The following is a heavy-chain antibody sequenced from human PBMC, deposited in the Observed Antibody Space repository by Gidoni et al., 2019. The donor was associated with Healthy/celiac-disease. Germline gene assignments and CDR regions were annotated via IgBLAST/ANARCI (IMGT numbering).Heavy chain of an antibody. CDR3: ARGVISSTSSPPHYYYYGMDV. V-gene: IGHV4-34*01. CDR1: GRSFSGSS. J-gene: IGHJ6*02. CDR2: INHSGST. Sequence: QVQLQQWGAGLLKPSETLSLTCAVYGRSFSGSSWSWIRQPPGKGLEWIGEINHSGSTNYNPSLKSRVTISVDTSKNQFSLKLSSVTAADTAVYYCARGVISSTSSPPHYYYYGMDVWGQGTTVTVSS. D-gene: IGHD2-2*01.